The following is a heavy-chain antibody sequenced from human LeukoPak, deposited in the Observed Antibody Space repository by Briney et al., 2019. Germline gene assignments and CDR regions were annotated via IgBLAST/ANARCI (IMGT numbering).Heavy chain of an antibody. CDR3: AKPRAVAGSTTMLFGWAFDI. D-gene: IGHD6-19*01. J-gene: IGHJ3*02. CDR1: GFTFSSYA. Sequence: QPGGSLRLSCAASGFTFSSYAMSWVRQAPGKGLEWVSAISGSGGSTYYADSVKGRFTISRDNSKNTLYLQMNSLRAEDTAVYYCAKPRAVAGSTTMLFGWAFDIWGQGTMVTVSS. CDR2: ISGSGGST. V-gene: IGHV3-23*01.